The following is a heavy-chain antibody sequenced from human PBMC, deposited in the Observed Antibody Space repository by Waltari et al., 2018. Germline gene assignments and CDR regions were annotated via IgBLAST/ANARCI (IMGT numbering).Heavy chain of an antibody. J-gene: IGHJ4*02. D-gene: IGHD5-12*01. Sequence: QLKLQESGPGLVKPSETLSLTCTVSGGSVSSSSYYWGWIRQPPEKGLEYIGTIYYTESTYYNPSLKSRVTISIDSSKNQFSLKLRSVTAADTAVYYCARRGPSYFDYWGQGTLVTVSS. CDR2: IYYTEST. CDR3: ARRGPSYFDY. CDR1: GGSVSSSSYY. V-gene: IGHV4-39*01.